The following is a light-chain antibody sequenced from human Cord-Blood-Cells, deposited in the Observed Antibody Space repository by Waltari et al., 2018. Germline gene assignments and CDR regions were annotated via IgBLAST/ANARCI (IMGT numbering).Light chain of an antibody. CDR3: CSYAGSYTWV. Sequence: QSALTQPRSVSGSPGQSVTISCTGTSSDVGGYNYVPWYQQHPGKAPKLVTYDVSKRPSGVPDRFSGSKSANTASLTISGLQAEDEAEYYCCSYAGSYTWVFGGGTKLTV. CDR1: SSDVGGYNY. CDR2: DVS. J-gene: IGLJ3*02. V-gene: IGLV2-11*01.